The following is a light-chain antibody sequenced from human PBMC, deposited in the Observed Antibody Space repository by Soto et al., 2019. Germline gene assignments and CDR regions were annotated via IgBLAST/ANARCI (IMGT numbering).Light chain of an antibody. V-gene: IGKV3-11*01. J-gene: IGKJ1*01. CDR2: GAS. CDR1: QSVSSA. Sequence: IMWKQSPATLSLAPGERATLSCRASQSVSSALAWYQQKPGQAPRLLIYGASSRATGIPDRFSGSGSGTDFTLTISSLEPEDFAVYYCQQRSNWPPWTFGQGTKVDI. CDR3: QQRSNWPPWT.